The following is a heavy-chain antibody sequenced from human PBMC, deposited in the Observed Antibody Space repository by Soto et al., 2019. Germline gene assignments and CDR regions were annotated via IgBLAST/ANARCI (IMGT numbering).Heavy chain of an antibody. CDR3: ARGLVVVVPAANYYYYYGMDV. CDR2: IIPIFGTA. J-gene: IGHJ6*02. V-gene: IGHV1-69*13. D-gene: IGHD2-2*01. Sequence: SVKVSCKASVGTFSSYAISWVRQAPGQGLEWMGGIIPIFGTANYAQKFQGRVTITADESTSTAYMELSSLRSEDTAVYYCARGLVVVVPAANYYYYYGMDVWGQGTTVTVSS. CDR1: VGTFSSYA.